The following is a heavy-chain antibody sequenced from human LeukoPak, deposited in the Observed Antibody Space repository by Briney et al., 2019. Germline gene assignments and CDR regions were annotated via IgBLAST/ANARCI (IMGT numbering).Heavy chain of an antibody. CDR1: DFIFSNYV. V-gene: IGHV3-30*03. J-gene: IGHJ5*02. D-gene: IGHD4-23*01. CDR2: ILPDGAEK. CDR3: ARDRDGGCSFWFDP. Sequence: HPGGSLRLSCAASDFIFSNYVMHWIRQAPGKGLEWVAAILPDGAEKQYLNSVMGRFTISRDNSKNMFYVQMNSLRLDDTAVYYCARDRDGGCSFWFDPWGQGTLVTVSS.